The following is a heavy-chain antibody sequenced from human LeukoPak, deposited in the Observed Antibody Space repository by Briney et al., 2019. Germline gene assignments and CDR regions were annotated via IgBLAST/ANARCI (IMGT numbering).Heavy chain of an antibody. Sequence: GGSLRLSCAASGFTFSSYEMNWVRQAPGQGLEWVSYISSSGSTIYYADSVKGRFTISRDNAKNSLYLQMNSLRAEDTAVYYCARSGVPAAILIDYWGQGTLVTVSS. D-gene: IGHD2-2*01. CDR1: GFTFSSYE. CDR2: ISSSGSTI. V-gene: IGHV3-48*03. CDR3: ARSGVPAAILIDY. J-gene: IGHJ4*02.